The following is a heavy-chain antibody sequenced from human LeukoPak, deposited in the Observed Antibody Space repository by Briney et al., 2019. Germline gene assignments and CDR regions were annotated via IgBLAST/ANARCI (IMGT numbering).Heavy chain of an antibody. CDR3: ARYAQADWFDP. D-gene: IGHD2-2*01. CDR1: GGSIGSGYY. CDR2: IHYGGTT. V-gene: IGHV4-39*01. J-gene: IGHJ5*02. Sequence: SETLSLTCTVSGGSIGSGYYWAWIRQPPGKGLEWIGSIHYGGTTHYNPSLQSRVTISADTSKNQFALDLRSVTAADTAVYYCARYAQADWFDPWGQGTLVTVSS.